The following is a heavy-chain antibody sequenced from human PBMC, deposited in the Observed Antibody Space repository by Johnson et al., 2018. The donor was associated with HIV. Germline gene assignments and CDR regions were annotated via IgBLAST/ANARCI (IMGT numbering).Heavy chain of an antibody. J-gene: IGHJ3*02. D-gene: IGHD6-6*01. CDR3: ARVGQKLVPVPRGAFDI. CDR1: GFTFSSYG. CDR2: IRSDGNIK. V-gene: IGHV3-30*02. Sequence: QVQLVESGGGVVQPGGSLRLSCAASGFTFSSYGMHWVRQAPGKGLEWVAFIRSDGNIKYYSESVKGRFTISRDNSKNTLYLQMNSLRAEDTAVYYCARVGQKLVPVPRGAFDIWGQGTKVTVSS.